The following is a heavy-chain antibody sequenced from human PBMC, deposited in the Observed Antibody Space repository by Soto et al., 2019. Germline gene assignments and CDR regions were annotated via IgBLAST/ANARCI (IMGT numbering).Heavy chain of an antibody. D-gene: IGHD3-10*01. V-gene: IGHV1-2*04. CDR2: INPNSGGT. J-gene: IGHJ3*02. CDR3: ARGAGTGIEAFDI. CDR1: GYTFTGYY. Sequence: ASVKVSCKASGYTFTGYYMHWVRQAPGQGLEWMGWINPNSGGTNYAQKFQGWVTMTRDTSISTAYMELSRLRSDDTAVYYCARGAGTGIEAFDIWGQGTMVTVSS.